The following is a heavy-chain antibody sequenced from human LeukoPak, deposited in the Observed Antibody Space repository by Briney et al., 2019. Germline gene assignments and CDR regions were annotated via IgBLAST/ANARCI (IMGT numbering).Heavy chain of an antibody. Sequence: SETLSLTCTVAGGSIRSNSHYWGWIRQPPGKGLERVASIYHSGSIYYNPSLKSRVTMSVDTSKNQFSLKLSSVTATDTAVYYCARLLYDTNGYYYFDYWGQGTLVTVSS. CDR2: IYHSGSI. V-gene: IGHV4-39*01. CDR1: GGSIRSNSHY. J-gene: IGHJ4*02. CDR3: ARLLYDTNGYYYFDY. D-gene: IGHD3-22*01.